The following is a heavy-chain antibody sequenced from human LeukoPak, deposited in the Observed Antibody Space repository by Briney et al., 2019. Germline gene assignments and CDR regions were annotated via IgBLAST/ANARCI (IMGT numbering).Heavy chain of an antibody. V-gene: IGHV4-59*08. CDR2: VYYSGTA. CDR3: ARTKSGWYYSDY. CDR1: GGSMRSYY. Sequence: SETLSLACTVSGGSMRSYYWSWIRQPPGKGLELIGYVYYSGTANYNPSLESRVTILVDTSKNQFSLNLSSVTAADTAVYYCARTKSGWYYSDYWGQGTLVSVSS. J-gene: IGHJ4*02. D-gene: IGHD6-19*01.